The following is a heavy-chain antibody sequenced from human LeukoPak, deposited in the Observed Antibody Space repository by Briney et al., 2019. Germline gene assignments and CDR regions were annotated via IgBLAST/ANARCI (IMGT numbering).Heavy chain of an antibody. Sequence: GGSLRLSCAASGFTFSSYGMHWVRQAPGKGLEWVAVISYDGSNKYYADSVKGRFTISRDNAKNSLYLQMNSLRAEDTAVYYCARGRGIYYDSSVFDYWGQGTLVTVSS. J-gene: IGHJ4*02. D-gene: IGHD3-22*01. CDR3: ARGRGIYYDSSVFDY. CDR2: ISYDGSNK. CDR1: GFTFSSYG. V-gene: IGHV3-30*03.